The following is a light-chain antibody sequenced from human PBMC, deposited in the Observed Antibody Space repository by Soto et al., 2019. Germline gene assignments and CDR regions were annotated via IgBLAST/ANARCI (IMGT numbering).Light chain of an antibody. Sequence: QSALTQPASVSGSPGQSMTISCTGTSSDVGSGNFVSWFQQHPGKAPKLMIYEVTNRPPGVSSRFSGSKSGTTASLTISGLPAEDDADYYCSSVTTTPTGVFGGGTKLTVL. CDR2: EVT. CDR3: SSVTTTPTGV. V-gene: IGLV2-14*01. CDR1: SSDVGSGNF. J-gene: IGLJ3*02.